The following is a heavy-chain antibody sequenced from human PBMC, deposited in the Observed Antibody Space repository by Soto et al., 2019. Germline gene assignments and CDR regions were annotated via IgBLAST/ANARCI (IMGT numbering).Heavy chain of an antibody. Sequence: SETLSLTCTVSGGSISSYYWSWIRQPPGKGLEWIGYIYYSGSTNYNPSLKSRVTISVDTSKDQFSLKLSSVTAADTAVYYCARAQTIEDYDILTGYYLNPNWFDPWGQGTLVTVSS. D-gene: IGHD3-9*01. J-gene: IGHJ5*02. CDR3: ARAQTIEDYDILTGYYLNPNWFDP. CDR2: IYYSGST. CDR1: GGSISSYY. V-gene: IGHV4-59*01.